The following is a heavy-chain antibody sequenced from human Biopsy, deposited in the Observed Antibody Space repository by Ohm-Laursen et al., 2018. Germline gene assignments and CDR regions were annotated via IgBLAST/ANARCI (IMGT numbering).Heavy chain of an antibody. J-gene: IGHJ4*02. CDR2: INPSGSTT. CDR1: GYSFTSYY. CDR3: ARNTGWYGDLYYFDY. V-gene: IGHV1-46*01. D-gene: IGHD6-19*01. Sequence: AASVKVSCKASGYSFTSYYMHWVRQAPGQGLGWMGMINPSGSTTSYPQIFQGRVTMTRDTSKSTVYMELSSLRSADTAVYFCARNTGWYGDLYYFDYWGQGTLVTVSS.